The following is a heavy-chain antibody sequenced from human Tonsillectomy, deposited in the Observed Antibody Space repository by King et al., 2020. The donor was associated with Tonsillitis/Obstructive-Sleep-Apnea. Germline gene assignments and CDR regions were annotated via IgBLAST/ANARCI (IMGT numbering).Heavy chain of an antibody. D-gene: IGHD3-10*01. Sequence: QLQESGPGLVKPSETLSLTCTVSGGSISSSSYYWGWIRQPPGKGLEWIGSIYYSGSTYYNSSLKSRVTISVDTSKNQFSLKLSSVTAADTAVYYCARRAGYYYYMDVWGKGTTVTVSS. CDR2: IYYSGST. J-gene: IGHJ6*03. CDR1: GGSISSSSYY. V-gene: IGHV4-39*01. CDR3: ARRAGYYYYMDV.